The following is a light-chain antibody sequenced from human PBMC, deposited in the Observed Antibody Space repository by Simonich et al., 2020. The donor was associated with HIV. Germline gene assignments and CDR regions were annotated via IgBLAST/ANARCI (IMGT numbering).Light chain of an antibody. J-gene: IGKJ5*01. CDR2: GAS. CDR3: QQRSNWPPIT. V-gene: IGKV3-15*01. Sequence: EIVMTQSPATLSVSPGERATLSCRASQSVSSNLAWYQLKPGQAPRLLIYGASTRATAIPASFSGSGSGTEFTLTISSMQSEDFAVYYCQQRSNWPPITFGQGTRLEIK. CDR1: QSVSSN.